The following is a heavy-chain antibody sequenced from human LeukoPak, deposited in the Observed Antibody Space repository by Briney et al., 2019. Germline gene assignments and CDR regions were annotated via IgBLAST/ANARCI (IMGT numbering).Heavy chain of an antibody. Sequence: ASVKVSCKASGYTFTSYGISWVRQAPGQGLEWMGWINPNSGGTKYVQKFQGRVTMTRDTSISTAYMELSRLRSDDTAVYYCVRDRKGDFRSGYEFDPWGQGTLVTVSS. J-gene: IGHJ5*02. V-gene: IGHV1-2*02. CDR1: GYTFTSYG. CDR3: VRDRKGDFRSGYEFDP. D-gene: IGHD3-3*01. CDR2: INPNSGGT.